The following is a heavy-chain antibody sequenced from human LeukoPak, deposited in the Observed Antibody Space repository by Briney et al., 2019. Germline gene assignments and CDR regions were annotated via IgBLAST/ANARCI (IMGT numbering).Heavy chain of an antibody. V-gene: IGHV3-30*04. J-gene: IGHJ4*02. CDR1: GFTFSNYA. D-gene: IGHD1-26*01. CDR2: ISYDGSNK. CDR3: ARDQRGAVGATLFDY. Sequence: GGSLRLSCAASGFTFSNYAMNWVRQAPGKGLEWVAVISYDGSNKYYADSVKGRFTISRDNSKNTLYLQMNSLRAEDTAVYYCARDQRGAVGATLFDYWGQGTLVTVSS.